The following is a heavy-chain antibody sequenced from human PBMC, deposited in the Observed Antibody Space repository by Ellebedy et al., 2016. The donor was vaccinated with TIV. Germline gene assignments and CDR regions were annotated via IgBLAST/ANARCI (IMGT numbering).Heavy chain of an antibody. CDR2: IVVGGGNT. D-gene: IGHD1-26*01. J-gene: IGHJ3*02. CDR3: AATSGSYRSMLLAGPLDDAFDI. V-gene: IGHV1-58*02. CDR1: GFTFTSSA. Sequence: AASVKVSCKASGFTFTSSAMQWVRQARGQRLEWIGWIVVGGGNTNYAQKFQERVTITRDMSTSTAYMELSSLRSEDTAVYYCAATSGSYRSMLLAGPLDDAFDIWGQGTMVTVSS.